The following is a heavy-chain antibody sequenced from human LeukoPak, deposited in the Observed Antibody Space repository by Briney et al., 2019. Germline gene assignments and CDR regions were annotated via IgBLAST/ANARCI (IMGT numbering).Heavy chain of an antibody. V-gene: IGHV3-23*01. D-gene: IGHD2-2*01. CDR2: ISGSGGST. J-gene: IGHJ6*02. Sequence: GGSLRLSCAASGFTFSSYAMTWVRQAPGKGLEWVSGISGSGGSTYYADSVKGRFTISRDNAKNSLYLQMNSLRAEDTAVYYCARDCSSTSCYALLYYYYYGMDVWGQGTTVTVSS. CDR1: GFTFSSYA. CDR3: ARDCSSTSCYALLYYYYYGMDV.